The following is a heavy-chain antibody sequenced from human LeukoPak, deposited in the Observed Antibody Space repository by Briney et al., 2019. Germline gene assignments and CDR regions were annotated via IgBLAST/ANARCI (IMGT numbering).Heavy chain of an antibody. Sequence: GGSLRLSCAASGFTFSSCWMHWVRQAPGKGLLWVSRIDTYGTGTAYADSVKGRFTISRDNSKNTLYLQMNSLRAEDTAVYYCAKEAYSGDMDVWGKGTTVTVSS. D-gene: IGHD3-16*01. CDR1: GFTFSSCW. CDR2: IDTYGTGT. J-gene: IGHJ6*03. V-gene: IGHV3-74*01. CDR3: AKEAYSGDMDV.